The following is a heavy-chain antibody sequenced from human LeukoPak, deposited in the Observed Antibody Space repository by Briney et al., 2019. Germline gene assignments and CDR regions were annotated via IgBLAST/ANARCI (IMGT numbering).Heavy chain of an antibody. CDR1: GFTFTTYW. J-gene: IGHJ4*02. V-gene: IGHV3-74*01. CDR2: INTDGRVT. D-gene: IGHD3-10*02. Sequence: GGSLRLSCAPSGFTFTTYWMHWVRQVPGKGLVWVARINTDGRVTTYADSVKGRFTVSRDNAENTLYLQMNDLRPEDTALYYCIRETHVGLHLEYWGQGTLATVTS. CDR3: IRETHVGLHLEY.